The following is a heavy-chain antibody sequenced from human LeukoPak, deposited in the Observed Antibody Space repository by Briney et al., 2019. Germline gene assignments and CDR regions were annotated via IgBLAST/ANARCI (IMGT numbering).Heavy chain of an antibody. CDR1: GGSISSSGYS. CDR3: ARLPHLAI. J-gene: IGHJ3*02. Sequence: SETLSLTCTVSGGSISSSGYSWGWIRQPPGKGLEWIGNIFYGGSTYYNPSLKTRFTISIDTSENQFSLKLSSVTAADTAVYYCARLPHLAIWGQGTVVTVSS. CDR2: IFYGGST. V-gene: IGHV4-39*01.